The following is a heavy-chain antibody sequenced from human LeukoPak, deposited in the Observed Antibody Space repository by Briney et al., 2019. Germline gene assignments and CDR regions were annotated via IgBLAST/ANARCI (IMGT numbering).Heavy chain of an antibody. CDR2: INPSGGST. CDR1: GYTFTSYY. V-gene: IGHV1-46*01. J-gene: IGHJ6*03. Sequence: GASVKVSCKASGYTFTSYYMHWVRQAPGQGLEWMGIINPSGGSTSYAQKFQGRVTMTRDTSTSTVYMELSSLRSEDTAVYYCARAVVVVPAAKIADYYYMDVWGKGTTVTISS. D-gene: IGHD2-2*01. CDR3: ARAVVVVPAAKIADYYYMDV.